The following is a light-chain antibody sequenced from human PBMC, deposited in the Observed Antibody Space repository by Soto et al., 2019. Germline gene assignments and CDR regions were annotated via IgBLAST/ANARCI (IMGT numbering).Light chain of an antibody. CDR2: AAS. Sequence: DIRMTQSPSSLSASVGDRVTITCRASQGISNYLAWYQQKPGKVPKLLIYAASTLQSGVPSRFRGSGSGTDFTLTISSLQPEDVATYYCQKYNSAPRTFGQGTKVEIK. J-gene: IGKJ1*01. V-gene: IGKV1-27*01. CDR3: QKYNSAPRT. CDR1: QGISNY.